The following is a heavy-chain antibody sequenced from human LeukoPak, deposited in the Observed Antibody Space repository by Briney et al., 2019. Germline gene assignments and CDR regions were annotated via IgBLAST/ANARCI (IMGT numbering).Heavy chain of an antibody. J-gene: IGHJ4*02. CDR1: GFTFDDYT. D-gene: IGHD2-8*01. Sequence: GGSLRLSCAASGFTFDDYTFHWVRQAPGKGLEGVSLISREGGSTYYADSVRGRFTISRDNGKNSLSLQMNSLSTEHTDLYYCTKDRYCTTTFCPLDYWGQGPLVTVSS. CDR3: TKDRYCTTTFCPLDY. V-gene: IGHV3-43*01. CDR2: ISREGGST.